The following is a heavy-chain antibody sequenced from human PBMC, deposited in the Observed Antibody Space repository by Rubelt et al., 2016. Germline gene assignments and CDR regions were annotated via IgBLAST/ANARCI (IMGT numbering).Heavy chain of an antibody. CDR3: ARGQQQQLAYTNFDY. J-gene: IGHJ4*02. D-gene: IGHD6-13*01. CDR2: INHRGST. Sequence: QVQLQQWGAGLLKPSETLSLTCAVYGGSFSGYYWSWIRQPPGKGLEWIGEINHRGSTNYNPSLKSRGTISVDTSKNQFSLKLSSVTAADTAVYYCARGQQQQLAYTNFDYWGQGTLVTVSS. CDR1: GGSFSGYY. V-gene: IGHV4-34*01.